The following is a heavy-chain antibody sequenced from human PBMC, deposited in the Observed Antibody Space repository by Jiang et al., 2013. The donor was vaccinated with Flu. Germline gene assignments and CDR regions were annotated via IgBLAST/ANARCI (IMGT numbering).Heavy chain of an antibody. J-gene: IGHJ4*02. V-gene: IGHV3-30*01. D-gene: IGHD4-17*01. CDR2: LSSDGGTK. Sequence: VQLLESGGGVVQPGRSLRLSCAAFRSTLISNSLHWVRQAPGKGLEWVAVLSSDGGTKQYADSVKGRFTISRDQSKNAFFLQMNSLRPEDTAVYYCAGEASDYDEYGRPLRVYYFGSWGQGTLVTVSS. CDR3: AGEASDYDEYGRPLRVYYFGS. CDR1: RSTLISNS.